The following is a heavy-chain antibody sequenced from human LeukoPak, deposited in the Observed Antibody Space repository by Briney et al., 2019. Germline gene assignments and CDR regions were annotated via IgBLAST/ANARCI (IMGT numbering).Heavy chain of an antibody. CDR3: ARDLLNEGNHLDY. CDR2: IYYSGST. D-gene: IGHD4-23*01. V-gene: IGHV4-30-4*01. Sequence: SETLSLTGTVSGGSISSGDYYWSWIRQPPGKGLEWIGYIYYSGSTYYNPSLKSRVTISVDTSKNQLSLKLSSVTAADTAVYYCARDLLNEGNHLDYWGQGTLVTVSS. J-gene: IGHJ4*02. CDR1: GGSISSGDYY.